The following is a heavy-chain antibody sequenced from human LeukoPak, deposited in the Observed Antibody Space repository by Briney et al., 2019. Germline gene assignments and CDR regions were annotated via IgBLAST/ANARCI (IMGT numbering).Heavy chain of an antibody. Sequence: GASVKVSCKASGYTFTSYGISWVRQAPGQGLEWMGWISAYNGNTNYAQKLQGRVTMTTDTSTSTAYMELRSLRSDDTAVYYCARGVVVPAAIYLYYYYYMDVWGKGTTVTVSS. CDR2: ISAYNGNT. J-gene: IGHJ6*03. D-gene: IGHD2-2*01. CDR1: GYTFTSYG. V-gene: IGHV1-18*01. CDR3: ARGVVVPAAIYLYYYYYMDV.